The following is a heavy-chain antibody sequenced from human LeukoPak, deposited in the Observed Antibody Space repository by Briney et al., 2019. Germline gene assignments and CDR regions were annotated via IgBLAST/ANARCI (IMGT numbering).Heavy chain of an antibody. V-gene: IGHV3-11*05. CDR2: ISSSSSYT. J-gene: IGHJ5*02. D-gene: IGHD3-9*01. CDR1: GFTFSDYY. Sequence: PGGSLRLSCAACGFTFSDYYMSWLRQAPGKGLEWVSYISSSSSYTNYADSVKGRFTISRDNAKNSLYLQMNSLRAEDTAVYYCPRVIGGLRYFDWYNWFDPWGQGTLVTVSS. CDR3: PRVIGGLRYFDWYNWFDP.